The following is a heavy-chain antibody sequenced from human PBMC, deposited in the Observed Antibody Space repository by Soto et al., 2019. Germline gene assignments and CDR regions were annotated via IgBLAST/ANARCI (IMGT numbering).Heavy chain of an antibody. Sequence: GGSLRLSCAASGFTFSSYAMSWVRQAPGKGLEWVSAISGSGGSTYYADSVKGRFTISRDNSKNTLYLQMNSLRAEDTAVYYCAKLHSTAMVSDQPVNFDYWGQGTLVPVSP. CDR2: ISGSGGST. CDR1: GFTFSSYA. CDR3: AKLHSTAMVSDQPVNFDY. J-gene: IGHJ4*02. V-gene: IGHV3-23*01. D-gene: IGHD5-18*01.